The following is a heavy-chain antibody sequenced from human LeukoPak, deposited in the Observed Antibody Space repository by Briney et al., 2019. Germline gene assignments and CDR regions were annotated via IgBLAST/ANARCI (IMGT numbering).Heavy chain of an antibody. Sequence: PSETLSLTCAVYGGSFSGYYWSWIRQPPGKGLEWIGEINHSGSTNYNPSLKSRVTISVDTSKNQFSLKLSSVTAADTAVYYCARDGSYSSGWYTGYYFDYWGQGTLVTVSS. D-gene: IGHD6-19*01. CDR1: GGSFSGYY. CDR2: INHSGST. V-gene: IGHV4-34*01. J-gene: IGHJ4*02. CDR3: ARDGSYSSGWYTGYYFDY.